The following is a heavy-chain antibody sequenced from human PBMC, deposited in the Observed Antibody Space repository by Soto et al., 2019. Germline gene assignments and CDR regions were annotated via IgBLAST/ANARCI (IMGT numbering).Heavy chain of an antibody. D-gene: IGHD2-2*02. CDR1: GGTFSSYA. V-gene: IGHV1-18*01. J-gene: IGHJ6*02. CDR2: ISGYNGDT. CDR3: AKLGGSYNYGMDV. Sequence: ASVKVSCKASGGTFSSYAISWVRQAPGQGLEWMGWISGYNGDTNYAQKLQGRVTMTTDTSTSTAYMELRSLRSDDTAVYYCAKLGGSYNYGMDVWGHGTTVTVSS.